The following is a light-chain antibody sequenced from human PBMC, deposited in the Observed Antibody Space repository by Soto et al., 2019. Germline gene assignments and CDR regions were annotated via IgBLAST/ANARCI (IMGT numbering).Light chain of an antibody. V-gene: IGLV1-47*01. CDR1: SSNIGSNY. CDR3: AAWDDSHVL. CDR2: RNN. J-gene: IGLJ2*01. Sequence: QSVLTQPPSASGTPGQRVTISCSGSSSNIGSNYVYWYQQLPGTAPKLLIYRNNQRPSGVPDRFSGSKSGTSASLAISGLRSEDEADYYCAAWDDSHVLVGKGTPLTV.